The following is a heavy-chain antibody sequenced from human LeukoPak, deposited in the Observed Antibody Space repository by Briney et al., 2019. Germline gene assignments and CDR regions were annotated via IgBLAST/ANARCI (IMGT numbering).Heavy chain of an antibody. CDR2: ISYDGSNK. CDR3: ARDRDSSGWYEGFDY. J-gene: IGHJ4*02. D-gene: IGHD6-19*01. CDR1: GFTFSSSA. Sequence: GGSLRLSCAASGFTFSSSAMLWVRQAPDKGLEWMAVISYDGSNKYYADSVKGRFTISRDNSKNTLYLQMNSLRADDTAVYYCARDRDSSGWYEGFDYWGQGTLVTVSS. V-gene: IGHV3-30-3*01.